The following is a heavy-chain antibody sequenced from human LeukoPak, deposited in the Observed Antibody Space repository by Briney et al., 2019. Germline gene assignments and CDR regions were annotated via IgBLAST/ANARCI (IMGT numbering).Heavy chain of an antibody. CDR2: INPSVGST. CDR3: ARSRGYGDYVGDY. D-gene: IGHD4-17*01. J-gene: IGHJ4*02. V-gene: IGHV1-46*01. CDR1: GYTFTSYY. Sequence: ASVKVSCKASGYTFTSYYMHWVRQAPGQGLEWMGMINPSVGSTTYAQEFQGRVTVTRDMSTSTFYMELSSLRSDDTAVYYCARSRGYGDYVGDYWGQGTLVTVSS.